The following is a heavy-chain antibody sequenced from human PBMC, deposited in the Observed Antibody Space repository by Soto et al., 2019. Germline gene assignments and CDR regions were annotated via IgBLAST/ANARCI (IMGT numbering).Heavy chain of an antibody. CDR3: ARVNSGWWSYAFDI. V-gene: IGHV1-18*01. Sequence: AASVKVSCKASGYTFTSYGISWVRQAPGQGLEWMGWISAYNGNTNYAQKLQGRVTMTTDTSTSTAYMELRSLRSDDTAVYYCARVNSGWWSYAFDIWGQGTLVTVSS. CDR2: ISAYNGNT. CDR1: GYTFTSYG. D-gene: IGHD6-19*01. J-gene: IGHJ3*02.